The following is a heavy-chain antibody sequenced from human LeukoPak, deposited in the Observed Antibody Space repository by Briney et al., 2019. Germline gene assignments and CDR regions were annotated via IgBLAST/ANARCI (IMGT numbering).Heavy chain of an antibody. J-gene: IGHJ4*02. CDR2: IKSKTDGGTT. CDR1: GFTFSSYG. V-gene: IGHV3-15*01. CDR3: TTDCGGDCYHR. D-gene: IGHD2-21*02. Sequence: GGSLRLSCAASGFTFSSYGMHWVRQAPGKGLEWVGRIKSKTDGGTTDYAAPVKGRFTISRDDSKNTLYLQMNSLKTEDTAVYYCTTDCGGDCYHRWGQGTLVTVSS.